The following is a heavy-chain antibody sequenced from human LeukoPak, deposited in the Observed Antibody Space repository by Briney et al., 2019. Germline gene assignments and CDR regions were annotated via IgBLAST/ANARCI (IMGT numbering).Heavy chain of an antibody. Sequence: SQTLSLTCTVSGGSINSGSYYWSWIRQPAGKGLEWIGRIYTSGSTNYNPSLKSRVTISVDTSKNQFSLKLSSVTAADTAVYYCARVLAGSGFDYWGQGTLVTVSS. CDR1: GGSINSGSYY. CDR2: IYTSGST. V-gene: IGHV4-61*02. CDR3: ARVLAGSGFDY. J-gene: IGHJ4*02. D-gene: IGHD6-13*01.